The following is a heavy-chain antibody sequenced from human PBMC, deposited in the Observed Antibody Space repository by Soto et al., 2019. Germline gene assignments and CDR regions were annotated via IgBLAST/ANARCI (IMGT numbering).Heavy chain of an antibody. CDR2: ISYDGSNK. CDR3: AITGSSWTSNAFDI. CDR1: GFTLSSYA. J-gene: IGHJ3*02. D-gene: IGHD6-13*01. Sequence: GGSLRLSCAAYGFTLSSYAMHWVRQAPGKGLEWVAVISYDGSNKYYADSVKGRFTISRDKSKNTLYLQMNSLRAEDAAVYYCAITGSSWTSNAFDIWGQGTMVTVSS. V-gene: IGHV3-30-3*01.